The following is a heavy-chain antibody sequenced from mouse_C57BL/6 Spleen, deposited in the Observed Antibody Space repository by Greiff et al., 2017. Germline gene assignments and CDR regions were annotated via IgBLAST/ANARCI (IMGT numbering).Heavy chain of an antibody. CDR2: IDPSDSET. J-gene: IGHJ3*01. V-gene: IGHV1-52*01. Sequence: QVQLQQPGAELVRPGSSVKLSCKASGYTFTSYWMHWVKQRPIQGLEWIGNIDPSDSETHYNQKFKDKATLTVDKSSSTAYMELRSLTSEDSAVYYCAREGTLPAAYWGQGTLVTVSA. CDR3: AREGTLPAAY. CDR1: GYTFTSYW. D-gene: IGHD2-10*01.